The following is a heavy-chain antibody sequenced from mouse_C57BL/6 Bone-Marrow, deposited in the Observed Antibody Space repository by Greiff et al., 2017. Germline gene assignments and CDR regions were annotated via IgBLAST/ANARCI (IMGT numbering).Heavy chain of an antibody. CDR1: GYTFTEYT. Sequence: VQLQQSGAELVKPGASVKLSCKASGYTFTEYTIHWVKQRSGQGLEWIGWFYPGSGSIKYNEKFKDKATLTADKSSSTVYMELSRLTSEDSAVXCCARHEDNYYGSSPRFAYWGQGTLVTVSA. CDR2: FYPGSGSI. D-gene: IGHD1-1*01. J-gene: IGHJ3*01. V-gene: IGHV1-62-2*01. CDR3: ARHEDNYYGSSPRFAY.